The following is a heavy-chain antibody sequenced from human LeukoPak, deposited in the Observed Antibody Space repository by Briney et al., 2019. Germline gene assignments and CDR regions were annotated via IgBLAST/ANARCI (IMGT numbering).Heavy chain of an antibody. Sequence: SETLSLTCTVSGGFISSYYWSLIRQPPGKGLEWIGYLYYTGSTNYNPSLKSRVTISADMSKNQFSLKLRSMTAADTAVYYCARHGSGYSSVFDYWGQGTLVTVSS. D-gene: IGHD6-19*01. CDR2: LYYTGST. J-gene: IGHJ4*02. CDR1: GGFISSYY. CDR3: ARHGSGYSSVFDY. V-gene: IGHV4-59*08.